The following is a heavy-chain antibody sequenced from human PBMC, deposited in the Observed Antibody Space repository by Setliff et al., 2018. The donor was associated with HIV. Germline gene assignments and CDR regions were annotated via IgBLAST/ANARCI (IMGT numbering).Heavy chain of an antibody. D-gene: IGHD3-10*01. J-gene: IGHJ4*02. CDR2: INPNSGGT. CDR1: GYPFSGYY. Sequence: ASVKVSCKASGYPFSGYYMHWVRQAPGQGLEWMGRINPNSGGTNYAQKFQGRVTMTRDTSISTAYMELSRLRSDDTAVYYCARVWLHYYGSGPEAPFDYWGQGTLVTVSS. CDR3: ARVWLHYYGSGPEAPFDY. V-gene: IGHV1-2*06.